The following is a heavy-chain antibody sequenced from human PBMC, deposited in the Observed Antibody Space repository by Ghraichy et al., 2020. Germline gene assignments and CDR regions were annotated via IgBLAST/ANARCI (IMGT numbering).Heavy chain of an antibody. CDR2: ISGSGGSA. V-gene: IGHV3-23*01. Sequence: GGSLRLSCAASGFTFSSYAMGWVRQAPGKGLEGVSTISGSGGSAYNADSVKGRFTVSRDNSKNTLYLQMNGLTTDDTALYYCAKRQGPGDQYHDIVTGYYDYWGQGTPVTVSS. CDR1: GFTFSSYA. D-gene: IGHD3-9*01. CDR3: AKRQGPGDQYHDIVTGYYDY. J-gene: IGHJ4*02.